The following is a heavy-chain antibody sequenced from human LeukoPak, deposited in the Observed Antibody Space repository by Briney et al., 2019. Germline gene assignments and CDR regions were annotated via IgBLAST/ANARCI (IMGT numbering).Heavy chain of an antibody. Sequence: GGSLRHSCAASGFTFSSYWMSWVRQAPGKGLEWVANIKQDGSEKYYVDSVKGRFTISRDNAKNSLYLQMNSLRAEDTAVYYCARDGSSGWYGDFDYWGQGTLVTVSS. J-gene: IGHJ4*02. CDR2: IKQDGSEK. CDR1: GFTFSSYW. CDR3: ARDGSSGWYGDFDY. D-gene: IGHD6-19*01. V-gene: IGHV3-7*01.